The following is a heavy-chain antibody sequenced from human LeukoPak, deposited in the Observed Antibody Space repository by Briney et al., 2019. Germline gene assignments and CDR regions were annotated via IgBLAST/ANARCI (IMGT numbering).Heavy chain of an antibody. CDR3: ARDGAAAGLYFDY. J-gene: IGHJ4*02. Sequence: PGGSLRHSCAASGFTFSNYWMNWVRQAPGKGLEWVASINQDGSETYSVDSVKGRFTISRDNAKNSLYLQMNSLRAEDTAVYYCARDGAAAGLYFDYWGQGTLVTVSS. CDR1: GFTFSNYW. D-gene: IGHD6-13*01. V-gene: IGHV3-7*01. CDR2: INQDGSET.